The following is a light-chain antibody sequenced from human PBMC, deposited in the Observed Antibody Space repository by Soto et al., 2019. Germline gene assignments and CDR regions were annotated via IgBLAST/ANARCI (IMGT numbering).Light chain of an antibody. Sequence: EIEMTQSPSTLSVSPGERVTLSCRASASVSSDLAWYQQHPGQAPRLLIYGATAMDTGIPARFSGSRSGTEFTLTISRLQSEDFAVYYCQQYNEWPHTFGQGTKLEI. CDR2: GAT. J-gene: IGKJ2*01. V-gene: IGKV3-15*01. CDR3: QQYNEWPHT. CDR1: ASVSSD.